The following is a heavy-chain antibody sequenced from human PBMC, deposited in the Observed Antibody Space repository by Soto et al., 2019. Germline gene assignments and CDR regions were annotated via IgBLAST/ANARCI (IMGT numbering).Heavy chain of an antibody. CDR3: ARTYRATGTTRWSDP. J-gene: IGHJ5*02. Sequence: QVQLVQSGAEVKKPESSVKVSCKASGGTFSSYAISWVRQAPGQGLEWMGGIIPIFGTANYAQKFQGRVKITADESTSTAYMELSSLRSEDTAVYYCARTYRATGTTRWSDPWGQGTLVTVSS. V-gene: IGHV1-69*01. CDR1: GGTFSSYA. D-gene: IGHD1-7*01. CDR2: IIPIFGTA.